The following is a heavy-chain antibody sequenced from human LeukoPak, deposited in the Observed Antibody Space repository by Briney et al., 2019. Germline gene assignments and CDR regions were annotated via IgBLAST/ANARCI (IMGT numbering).Heavy chain of an antibody. Sequence: ASVKVSCKASGGTFSSYAISWVRQTPGQGLEWMGGIIPIFGTANYAQKFQGRVTITADESTSTAYMELSSLRSEDTAVYYCARDPMTHFPAHYYMDVWGKGTTVTVSS. CDR1: GGTFSSYA. CDR2: IIPIFGTA. D-gene: IGHD3-3*02. V-gene: IGHV1-69*13. CDR3: ARDPMTHFPAHYYMDV. J-gene: IGHJ6*03.